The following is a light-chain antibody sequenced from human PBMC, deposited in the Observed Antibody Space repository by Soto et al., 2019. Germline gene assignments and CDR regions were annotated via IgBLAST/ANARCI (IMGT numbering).Light chain of an antibody. CDR2: EVI. J-gene: IGLJ1*01. Sequence: QSALTQPASVSGSPGQSITISCTGTSSDIGDYDYVSWYQHLPGKAPKLMIYEVIKRPSGVPDRFSGSKSGNTASLTVSGLQAEDEADYYCSSFAGSTNFAVFGTGTKLTVL. CDR1: SSDIGDYDY. V-gene: IGLV2-8*01. CDR3: SSFAGSTNFAV.